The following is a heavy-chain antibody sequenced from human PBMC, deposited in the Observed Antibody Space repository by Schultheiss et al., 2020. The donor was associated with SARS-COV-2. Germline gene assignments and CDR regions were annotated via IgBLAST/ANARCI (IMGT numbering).Heavy chain of an antibody. CDR2: ISGSGGSK. CDR3: TTDDL. V-gene: IGHV3-23*01. CDR1: GFTFSSYA. J-gene: IGHJ5*02. Sequence: GGSLRLSCAASGFTFSSYAMSWVRQAPGKGLEWVSGISGSGGSKYYADSVKGRFTISRDNAKNTLYLQMNSLKTEDTAVYYCTTDDLWGQGTLVTVSS.